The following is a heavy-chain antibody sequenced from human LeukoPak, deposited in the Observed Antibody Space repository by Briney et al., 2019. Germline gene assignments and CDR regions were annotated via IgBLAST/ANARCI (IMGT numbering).Heavy chain of an antibody. D-gene: IGHD4-17*01. CDR2: INHSGST. V-gene: IGHV4-34*01. Sequence: SETLSLTCAVYGGSFSGYYWSWIRHPPGKGLEWIGEINHSGSTNYNPSLKSRVTISVDTSKNQFSLKLSSVTAADTAVYYCARSYGIYYYYYMDVWGKGTTVTVSS. J-gene: IGHJ6*03. CDR1: GGSFSGYY. CDR3: ARSYGIYYYYYMDV.